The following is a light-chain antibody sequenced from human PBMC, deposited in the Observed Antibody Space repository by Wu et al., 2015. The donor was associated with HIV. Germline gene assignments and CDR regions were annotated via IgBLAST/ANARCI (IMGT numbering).Light chain of an antibody. V-gene: IGKV1-13*02. Sequence: IQMTQSPSAMSASVGDRVTITCRASQGFSNALAWYQQKPGKAPKLLIYDASNLEGGVPSRFSGSGSGINFTLTISCLQPEDFATYYCQQFNSNPLTFGQGTKLQIE. CDR1: QGFSNA. CDR3: QQFNSNPLT. CDR2: DAS. J-gene: IGKJ2*01.